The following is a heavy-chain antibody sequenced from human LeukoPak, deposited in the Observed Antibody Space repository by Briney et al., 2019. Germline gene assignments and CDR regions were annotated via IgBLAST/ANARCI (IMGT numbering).Heavy chain of an antibody. CDR2: ISYDGSNK. J-gene: IGHJ4*02. V-gene: IGHV3-30*18. Sequence: GGSLRLSCAASGFTFSSYGMHWVRQAPGKGLEWVAVISYDGSNKYCADSVKGRFTISRDNSKNTLYLQMNSLRAEDTAVYYCAKDGRFGELSLDYWGQGTLVTVSS. CDR3: AKDGRFGELSLDY. D-gene: IGHD3-10*01. CDR1: GFTFSSYG.